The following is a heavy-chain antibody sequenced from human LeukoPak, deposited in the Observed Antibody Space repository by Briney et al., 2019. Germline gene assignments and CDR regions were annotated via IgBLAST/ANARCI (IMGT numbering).Heavy chain of an antibody. V-gene: IGHV3-48*01. CDR2: ITNSGNSK. J-gene: IGHJ6*02. CDR1: EFTFSSYS. CDR3: ARGGQQLVHYYYYYGMDV. Sequence: GGSLRLSCAASEFTFSSYSMNWVRQAPGKGLEWVSYITNSGNSKSYADSVKGRFTISRDNSKNTLYLQMNSLRAEDTAVYYCARGGQQLVHYYYYYGMDVWGQGTTVTVSS. D-gene: IGHD6-13*01.